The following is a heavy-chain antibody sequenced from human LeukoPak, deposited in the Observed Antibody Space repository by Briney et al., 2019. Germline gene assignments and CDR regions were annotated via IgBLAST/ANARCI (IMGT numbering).Heavy chain of an antibody. Sequence: PGRSLRLSCAASGFTFSKYAMHWVRQAPGKGLDWMAVISYDGINQYYADSVKGRFTISRDNAKNTLSLQMNSLRAEDTAVYYCVREGFCSTTKCPRAFDIWAKGQWSPSLQ. V-gene: IGHV3-30*01. D-gene: IGHD2-2*01. CDR2: ISYDGINQ. CDR3: VREGFCSTTKCPRAFDI. CDR1: GFTFSKYA. J-gene: IGHJ3*02.